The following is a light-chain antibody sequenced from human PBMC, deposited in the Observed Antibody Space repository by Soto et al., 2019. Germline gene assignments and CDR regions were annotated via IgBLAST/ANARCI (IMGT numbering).Light chain of an antibody. CDR2: GAS. J-gene: IGKJ1*01. CDR1: LGIANY. V-gene: IGKV1-27*01. Sequence: IQMTQSAPSLSASVGDRVTISCRASLGIANYVLWYQQRPGKVPKLLIYGASSLLSGVPSRFSGSGSGTDFTLTISSLQPEDVGTYYCQKYNSAMWTFAQRTKVDIK. CDR3: QKYNSAMWT.